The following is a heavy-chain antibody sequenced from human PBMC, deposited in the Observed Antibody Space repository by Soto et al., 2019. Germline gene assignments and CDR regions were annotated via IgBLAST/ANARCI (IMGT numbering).Heavy chain of an antibody. V-gene: IGHV3-23*01. CDR3: ANLGSRRYDS. J-gene: IGHJ4*02. Sequence: EVQLLESGGGLVQPGGSLRLSCAASGFTFSSNAMTWVRQAPGKGLEWVSSISISGGSTYYADSVKGRFTISRDNSKKMLYLQMHGLRAEDTAVYYCANLGSRRYDSWGQGSLVTVSS. CDR1: GFTFSSNA. CDR2: ISISGGST. D-gene: IGHD2-2*01.